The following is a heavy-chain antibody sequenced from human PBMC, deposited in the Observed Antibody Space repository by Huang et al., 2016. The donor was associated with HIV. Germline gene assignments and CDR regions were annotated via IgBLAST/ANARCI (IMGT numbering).Heavy chain of an antibody. J-gene: IGHJ6*02. CDR2: IYYSGST. CDR1: GVSIRSYY. V-gene: IGHV4-59*01. Sequence: QVQLQESGPGLVKPSETLSLTCTVSGVSIRSYYWSWIRQPPGKGLEWIGYIYYSGSTTYNPSRESRVTISVDTSKNQFSLKLGSVTAADTAEYYCARGMSPNMYYYGMDVWGQGTTVTVSS. D-gene: IGHD2-8*01. CDR3: ARGMSPNMYYYGMDV.